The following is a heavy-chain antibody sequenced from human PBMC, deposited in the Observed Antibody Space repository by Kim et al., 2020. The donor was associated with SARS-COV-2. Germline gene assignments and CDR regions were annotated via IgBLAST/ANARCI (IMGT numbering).Heavy chain of an antibody. CDR2: IIPIFGTA. CDR3: ARGGYSLRLYCYYGMDV. J-gene: IGHJ6*02. D-gene: IGHD5-18*01. Sequence: SVKVSCKASGGTFSSYAISWVRQAPGQGLEWMGGIIPIFGTANYAQKFQGRVTITADESTSTAYMELSSLRSEDTAVYYCARGGYSLRLYCYYGMDVWGQGTTVTVSS. CDR1: GGTFSSYA. V-gene: IGHV1-69*13.